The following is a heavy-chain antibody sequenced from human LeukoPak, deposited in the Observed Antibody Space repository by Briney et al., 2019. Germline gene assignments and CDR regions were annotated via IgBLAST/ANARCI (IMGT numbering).Heavy chain of an antibody. J-gene: IGHJ4*02. CDR3: ASGAAVSSSRFNY. CDR1: GLTFSSYT. CDR2: ISSSGSTT. V-gene: IGHV3-48*01. D-gene: IGHD6-13*01. Sequence: GGSLRLSCAASGLTFSSYTMNWFRQAPGKGREWVSYISSSGSTTYYADSVKGRFTISRDNAKNSLYLQMKSLRAEDTAVYYCASGAAVSSSRFNYWGQGTLVTVSS.